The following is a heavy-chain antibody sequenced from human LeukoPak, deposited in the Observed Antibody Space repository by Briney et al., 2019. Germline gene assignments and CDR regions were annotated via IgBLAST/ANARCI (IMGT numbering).Heavy chain of an antibody. V-gene: IGHV4-30-2*01. J-gene: IGHJ4*02. Sequence: SETLSLTCTVSGGSISSGGYYWSWIRQPPGKGLEWIGYIYHSGSTYYNPSLKSRVTISVDRSKNQFSLKLSSVTAADTAVYYCARATRTIARIDYWGQGTLVTVSS. CDR3: ARATRTIARIDY. CDR1: GGSISSGGYY. CDR2: IYHSGST. D-gene: IGHD1-26*01.